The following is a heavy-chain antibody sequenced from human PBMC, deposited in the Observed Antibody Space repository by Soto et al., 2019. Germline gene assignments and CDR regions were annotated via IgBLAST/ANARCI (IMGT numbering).Heavy chain of an antibody. D-gene: IGHD3-22*01. CDR3: AKDYYDSSGYGGNCFDY. J-gene: IGHJ4*02. Sequence: GGSLILSCAASGFTFSSYGMHWVRQAPGKGLEWVAVISYDGSNKYYADSVKGRFTISRDNSKNTLYLQMNSLRAEDTAVYYCAKDYYDSSGYGGNCFDYWGQGTLVTVSS. CDR1: GFTFSSYG. CDR2: ISYDGSNK. V-gene: IGHV3-30*18.